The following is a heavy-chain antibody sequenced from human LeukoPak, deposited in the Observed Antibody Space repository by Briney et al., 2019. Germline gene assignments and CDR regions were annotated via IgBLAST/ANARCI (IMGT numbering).Heavy chain of an antibody. CDR1: GFTFSDYY. CDR2: IGKSGSHT. V-gene: IGHV3-11*03. CDR3: ARHGRPGYGGYENAFDI. Sequence: GGSLRLSCAASGFTFSDYYMGWIRQAPGKGLEWVSYIGKSGSHTNYGDSVKGRFTIARDNAKNSLYLQMNSLRAEDTAVYYCARHGRPGYGGYENAFDIWGQGTMVTVSS. D-gene: IGHD5-12*01. J-gene: IGHJ3*02.